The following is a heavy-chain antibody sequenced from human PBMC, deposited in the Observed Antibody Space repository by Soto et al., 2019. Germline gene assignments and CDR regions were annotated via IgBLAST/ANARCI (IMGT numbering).Heavy chain of an antibody. V-gene: IGHV3-30*03. D-gene: IGHD3-10*01. J-gene: IGHJ6*02. CDR1: GFTFSSYG. Sequence: LRLSCAASGFTFSSYGMHWVRQAPGKGLEWVAVISYDGSNKYYADSVKGRFTISRDNSKNTLYLQMNSLRAEDTAVYYCALLMVGENYYYYGMDVWGQGTTVTVSS. CDR3: ALLMVGENYYYYGMDV. CDR2: ISYDGSNK.